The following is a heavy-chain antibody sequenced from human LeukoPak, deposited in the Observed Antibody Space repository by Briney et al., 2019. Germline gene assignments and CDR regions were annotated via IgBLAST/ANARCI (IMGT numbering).Heavy chain of an antibody. CDR2: INHSGST. J-gene: IGHJ5*02. CDR1: GGSISSYY. V-gene: IGHV4-34*01. Sequence: SETLSLTCTVSGGSISSYYWSWIRQPPGKGLEWIGEINHSGSTNYNPSLKSRVTISVDTSKNQFSLKLSSVTAADTAVYYCARGGNWFDPWGQGTLVTVSS. CDR3: ARGGNWFDP.